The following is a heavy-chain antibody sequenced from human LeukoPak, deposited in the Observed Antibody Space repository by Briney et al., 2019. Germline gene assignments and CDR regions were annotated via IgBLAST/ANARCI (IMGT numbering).Heavy chain of an antibody. Sequence: SETLSLTCTVSGGSISSGDYYWSWIRQPPGKGLEWIGYIYYSGSTYYNPSLKSRVTISVDTSKNQFSLKLSSVTAADTAVYYCARDGVFWALESPKENYWGKGTLVTVSS. D-gene: IGHD3-3*01. CDR1: GGSISSGDYY. V-gene: IGHV4-30-4*08. CDR2: IYYSGST. CDR3: ARDGVFWALESPKENY. J-gene: IGHJ4*02.